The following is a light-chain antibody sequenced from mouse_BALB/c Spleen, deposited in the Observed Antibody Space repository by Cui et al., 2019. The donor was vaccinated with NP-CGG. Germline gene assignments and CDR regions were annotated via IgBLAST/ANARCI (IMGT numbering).Light chain of an antibody. CDR3: ALWYSNHWV. V-gene: IGLV1*01. CDR1: TGAVTTSNY. J-gene: IGLJ1*01. CDR2: GTN. Sequence: QTVVITESALTTSPGETVTLTCRSSTGAVTTSNYANWVQEKPDHLFTGLIGGTNNRVPGVPARFSGSLIGDKAALTITGAQTEDEAIYFCALWYSNHWVFGGGTKLTVL.